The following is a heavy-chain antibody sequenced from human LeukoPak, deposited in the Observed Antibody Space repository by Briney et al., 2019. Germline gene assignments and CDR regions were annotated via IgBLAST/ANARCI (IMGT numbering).Heavy chain of an antibody. CDR2: IWYDGSNK. D-gene: IGHD6-13*01. J-gene: IGHJ4*02. V-gene: IGHV3-33*01. CDR3: ARDPRHSTSWYTYYFDY. CDR1: GFTFSSYG. Sequence: PGRSLRLSCAASGFTFSSYGMHWVRQAPGKGLEWVAVIWYDGSNKYYGDSVKGRFTISRDNPENTLYLQMNSLRVEDTAVYYCARDPRHSTSWYTYYFDYWGQGTLVTVSS.